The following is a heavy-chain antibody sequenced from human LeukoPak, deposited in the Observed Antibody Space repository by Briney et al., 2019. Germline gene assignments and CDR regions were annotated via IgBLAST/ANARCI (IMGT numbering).Heavy chain of an antibody. CDR1: GGSFSGYY. Sequence: SETLSLTCAVYGGSFSGYYWSWIRQPPGKGLEWIGEINHSGSNNYNPSLKSRVTISVDTSKNQFSLKLSSVTAADTAVYYCARGLRTMVRGVIKRDLPWGQGTLVTVSS. CDR3: ARGLRTMVRGVIKRDLP. CDR2: INHSGSN. D-gene: IGHD3-10*01. V-gene: IGHV4-34*01. J-gene: IGHJ5*02.